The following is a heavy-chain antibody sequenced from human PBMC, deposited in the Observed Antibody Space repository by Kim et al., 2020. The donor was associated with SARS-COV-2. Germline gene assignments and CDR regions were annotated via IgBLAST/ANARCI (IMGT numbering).Heavy chain of an antibody. D-gene: IGHD3-9*01. Sequence: SETLSLTCTVSGGSISSYYWSWIRQPPGKGLEWIGYIYYSGSTNYNPSLKSRVTISVDTSKNQFSLKLSSVTAADTAVYYCARGSSYYDILTGYYPDWFDPWGQGTLVTVSS. CDR2: IYYSGST. V-gene: IGHV4-59*13. J-gene: IGHJ5*02. CDR3: ARGSSYYDILTGYYPDWFDP. CDR1: GGSISSYY.